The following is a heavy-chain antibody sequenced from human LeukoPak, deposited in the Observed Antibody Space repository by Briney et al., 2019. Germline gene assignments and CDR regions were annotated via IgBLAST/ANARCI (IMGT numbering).Heavy chain of an antibody. D-gene: IGHD1-26*01. Sequence: ASVKVSCKASGYTFTCYYMHWVRQAPGQGPEWMGWINPNSGGPNYAQKFQGRVTMTRDTSINTAYMELSRLRSDDTAVYYWARLTGGSTGGYWGQGTLVTVSS. V-gene: IGHV1-2*02. CDR2: INPNSGGP. J-gene: IGHJ4*02. CDR1: GYTFTCYY. CDR3: ARLTGGSTGGY.